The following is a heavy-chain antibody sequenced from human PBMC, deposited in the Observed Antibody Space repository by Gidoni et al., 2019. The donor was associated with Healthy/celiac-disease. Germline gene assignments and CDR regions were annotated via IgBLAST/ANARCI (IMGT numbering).Heavy chain of an antibody. CDR1: GGSISSYY. CDR3: ARGLGYAHY. CDR2: IYYSGST. J-gene: IGHJ4*02. Sequence: QVQLQESGPGLVKPSETLSLTCTVSGGSISSYYWSWIRQPPGKGLEWIGYIYYSGSTNYNPSLKSRVTISVDTSKNQFSLKLSSVTAADTAVYYCARGLGYAHYWGQGTLVTVSS. V-gene: IGHV4-59*01. D-gene: IGHD5-12*01.